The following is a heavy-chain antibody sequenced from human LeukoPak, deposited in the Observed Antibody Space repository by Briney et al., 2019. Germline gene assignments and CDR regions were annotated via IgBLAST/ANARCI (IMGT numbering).Heavy chain of an antibody. CDR3: ARVVRYSSSLQGAFDI. D-gene: IGHD6-6*01. V-gene: IGHV1-2*02. Sequence: ASVKVSCKASGYTFTGYYMHWVRQAPGQGLEWMGWINPNSGGTNYAQKFQGRVTMTRDTSISTAYMELSRLRSDDTAVYYCARVVRYSSSLQGAFDIWGQGTMVTVSS. J-gene: IGHJ3*02. CDR2: INPNSGGT. CDR1: GYTFTGYY.